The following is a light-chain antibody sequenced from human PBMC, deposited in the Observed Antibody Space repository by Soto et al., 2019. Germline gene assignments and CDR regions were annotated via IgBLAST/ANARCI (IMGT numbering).Light chain of an antibody. CDR3: SSYTGNVV. CDR1: SSDVGGYNY. Sequence: QSVLTQPASVSGSPGQSITISCTGTSSDVGGYNYVSWYQQHPGKAPKLMIYDVSARPSGVSNRSSGSKSGNTASLTISGLQAEDEADYYCSSYTGNVVFGGGTQLTVL. V-gene: IGLV2-14*01. J-gene: IGLJ2*01. CDR2: DVS.